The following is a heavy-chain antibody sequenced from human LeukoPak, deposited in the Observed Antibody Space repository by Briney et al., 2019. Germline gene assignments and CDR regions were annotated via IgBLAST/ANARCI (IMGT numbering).Heavy chain of an antibody. Sequence: AASVKVSCKASGYTFTSYGISWVRQAPGQGLEWMRWISAYNGNTNYAQKLQGRVTMTTDTSTSTAYMELRSLRSDDTAVYYCARASHGIAAASWFDPWGQGTLVTVSS. J-gene: IGHJ5*02. CDR1: GYTFTSYG. CDR2: ISAYNGNT. V-gene: IGHV1-18*01. CDR3: ARASHGIAAASWFDP. D-gene: IGHD6-13*01.